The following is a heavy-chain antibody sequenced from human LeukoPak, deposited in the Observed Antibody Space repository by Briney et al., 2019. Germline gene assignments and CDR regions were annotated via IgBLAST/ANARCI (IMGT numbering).Heavy chain of an antibody. D-gene: IGHD3-10*01. J-gene: IGHJ4*02. V-gene: IGHV4-59*01. CDR2: VYYTGSS. CDR1: GDSISSSY. Sequence: SETLSLTCTVSGDSISSSYWSWIRQPPGKGLEWIGYVYYTGSSYYNPSLKSRATTSIDMSKNRFSLKLTSMTAADTAVYYCAGYGSGSYYKAFDFWGQGILVTVSS. CDR3: AGYGSGSYYKAFDF.